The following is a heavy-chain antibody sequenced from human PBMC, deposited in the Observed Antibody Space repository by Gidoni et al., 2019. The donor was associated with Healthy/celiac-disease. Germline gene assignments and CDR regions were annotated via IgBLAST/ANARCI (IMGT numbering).Heavy chain of an antibody. V-gene: IGHV4-59*01. CDR2: IYYSGST. CDR1: GGSISSYY. CDR3: ARVSPRTYYFDY. J-gene: IGHJ4*02. D-gene: IGHD3-16*02. Sequence: QVQLQESGPGLVKPSETLSLPCTVSGGSISSYYWSWIRQPPGKGLEWIGYIYYSGSTNYNPSLKSRVTISVDTSKNQFSLKLSSVTAADTAVYYCARVSPRTYYFDYWGQGTLVTVSS.